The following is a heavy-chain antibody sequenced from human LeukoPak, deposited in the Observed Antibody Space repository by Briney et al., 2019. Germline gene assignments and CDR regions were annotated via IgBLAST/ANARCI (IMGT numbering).Heavy chain of an antibody. V-gene: IGHV3-23*01. CDR2: ISGSGGST. Sequence: GGSLRLSCAASGFTFSSYAMSWVRQAPGKGLEWVSVISGSGGSTYYADSVKGRFTISRDNSKNTLYLQMNSLRAEDTAVYYCAKDLKYYDSSGYYYGHDAFDIWGQGTMVTVSS. CDR3: AKDLKYYDSSGYYYGHDAFDI. J-gene: IGHJ3*02. D-gene: IGHD3-22*01. CDR1: GFTFSSYA.